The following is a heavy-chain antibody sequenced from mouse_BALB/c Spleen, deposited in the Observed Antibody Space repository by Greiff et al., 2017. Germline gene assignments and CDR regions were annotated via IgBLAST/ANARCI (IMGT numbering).Heavy chain of an antibody. V-gene: IGHV1S81*02. Sequence: VQLQQPGAELVKPGASVKLSCKASGYTFTSYWMHWVKQRPGQGLEWIGEINPSNGRTNYNEKFKSKATLTVDKSSSTAYMQLSSLTSEDSAVYYCANYYGSSYEGFAYWGQGTLVTVSA. CDR1: GYTFTSYW. CDR3: ANYYGSSYEGFAY. J-gene: IGHJ3*01. D-gene: IGHD1-1*01. CDR2: INPSNGRT.